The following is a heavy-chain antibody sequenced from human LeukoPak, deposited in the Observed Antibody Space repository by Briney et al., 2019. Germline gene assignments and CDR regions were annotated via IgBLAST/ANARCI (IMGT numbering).Heavy chain of an antibody. D-gene: IGHD3-16*02. CDR1: GGTFSSYA. J-gene: IGHJ4*02. CDR3: ATDLFHDYVWGSYRRTANFDY. Sequence: SVKVSCKASGGTFSSYAISWVRQAPGQGLEWMGGIIPIFGTANYAQKFQGRVTMTEDTSTDTTYMELSSLRSEDTAVYYCATDLFHDYVWGSYRRTANFDYWGQGTLVTVSS. V-gene: IGHV1-69*06. CDR2: IIPIFGTA.